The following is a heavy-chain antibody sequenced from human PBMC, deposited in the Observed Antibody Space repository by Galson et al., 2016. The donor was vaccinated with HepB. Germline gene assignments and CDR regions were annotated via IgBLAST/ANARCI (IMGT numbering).Heavy chain of an antibody. D-gene: IGHD3-10*01. Sequence: CAISGDSVSSTSAGWSWDRQSPSRGLEWLGRTFYRSKWYYDYAISVRSRITINPDTSKNQFSLQLISVTPEDTAVYYCARGGLVRGAHGGSFDSWGQGTLVTVSS. V-gene: IGHV6-1*01. CDR1: GDSVSSTSAG. CDR3: ARGGLVRGAHGGSFDS. CDR2: TFYRSKWYY. J-gene: IGHJ4*01.